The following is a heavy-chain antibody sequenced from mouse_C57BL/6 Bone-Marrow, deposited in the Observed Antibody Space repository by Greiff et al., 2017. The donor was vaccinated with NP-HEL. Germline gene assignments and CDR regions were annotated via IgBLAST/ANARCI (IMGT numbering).Heavy chain of an antibody. Sequence: DVQLQESGPVLVKPGASVKMSCKASGYTFTDYYMNWVKQSHGKSLEWIGVINPYNGGTSYNQKFKGKATLTVDKSSSTAYMELNSLTSEDSAVYYCARGPFPWYFDVWGTGTTVTVSS. CDR2: INPYNGGT. CDR1: GYTFTDYY. J-gene: IGHJ1*03. V-gene: IGHV1-19*01. CDR3: ARGPFPWYFDV.